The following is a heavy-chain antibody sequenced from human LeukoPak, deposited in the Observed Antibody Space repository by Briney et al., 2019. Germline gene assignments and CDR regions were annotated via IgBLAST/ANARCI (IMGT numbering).Heavy chain of an antibody. CDR1: GFTFSSYG. Sequence: GGSLRLSCAASGFTFSSYGMHWVRQAPGKGLEWVAVISYDGSNKYYADSVKGRFTISRDNSKNTLYLQMNSLRAEDTAVYYCARLDCSGGSCPLYSFISVFDYWGQGTLVTVSS. D-gene: IGHD2-15*01. CDR3: ARLDCSGGSCPLYSFISVFDY. CDR2: ISYDGSNK. V-gene: IGHV3-30*03. J-gene: IGHJ4*02.